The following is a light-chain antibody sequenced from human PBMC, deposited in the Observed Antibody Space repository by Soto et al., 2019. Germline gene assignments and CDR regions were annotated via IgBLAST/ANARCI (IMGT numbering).Light chain of an antibody. J-gene: IGKJ4*01. CDR1: QGISNS. Sequence: NKITKGPSCLAAYVGDRVTMTCRASQGISNSLAWYQQRPGRVPKLLIYAASSLQSGVPSRFSGSGSGTDFTLTTSCLQPEDFATYYCQQSYSIPLTFCRGTMVDIK. CDR3: QQSYSIPLT. CDR2: AAS. V-gene: IGKV1-39*01.